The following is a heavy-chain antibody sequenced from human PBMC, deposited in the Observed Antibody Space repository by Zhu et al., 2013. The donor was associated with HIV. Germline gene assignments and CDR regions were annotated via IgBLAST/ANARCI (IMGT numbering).Heavy chain of an antibody. CDR2: INPHSGGT. D-gene: IGHD2-8*01. CDR3: ARDPNGAFPNWFDP. V-gene: IGHV1-46*01. CDR1: GYTFTSYY. J-gene: IGHJ5*02. Sequence: QEQLAQSGTIFRRPGTSVKMSCRASGYTFTSYYLHWVRQAPGQRFEWMGEINPHSGGTTYARSFQGRVAMTTDTSTHTVYMDLKSLTIDDTAVYFCARDPNGAFPNWFDPWGQGTLVTVSS.